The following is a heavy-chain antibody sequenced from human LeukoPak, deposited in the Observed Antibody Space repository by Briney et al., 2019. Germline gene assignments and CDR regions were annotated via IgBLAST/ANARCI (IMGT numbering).Heavy chain of an antibody. CDR3: ARDGATEGYYFFDY. CDR2: INVGNGDT. D-gene: IGHD1-26*01. J-gene: IGHJ4*02. CDR1: GYTFTSYA. Sequence: ASVKVSCKASGYTFTSYAMHWVRQAPGQRPEWMGWINVGNGDTKYSQKFQGRVTIISDTSATTAHMELSSLRSEDTAVYYCARDGATEGYYFFDYWGQGTLVTVSS. V-gene: IGHV1-3*01.